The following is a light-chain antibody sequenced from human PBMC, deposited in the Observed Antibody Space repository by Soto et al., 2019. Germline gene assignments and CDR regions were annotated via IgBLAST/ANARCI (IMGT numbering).Light chain of an antibody. CDR3: QSYDSSLRGYV. J-gene: IGLJ1*01. V-gene: IGLV1-40*01. CDR1: SSNIKSNT. Sequence: QSVLTQPPSASGTPGQRVTISCYGSSSNIKSNTVSWYQHLPRTAPKLLIYGSTNRPSGVPGRFSGSKSGTSASLAITGLQAEDEADYYCQSYDSSLRGYVFGPGTKLTVL. CDR2: GST.